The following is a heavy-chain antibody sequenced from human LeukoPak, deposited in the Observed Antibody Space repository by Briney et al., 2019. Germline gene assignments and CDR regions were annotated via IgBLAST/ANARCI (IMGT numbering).Heavy chain of an antibody. V-gene: IGHV3-9*01. CDR1: GLTFSSHW. J-gene: IGHJ1*01. Sequence: GGSLRLSCAASGLTFSSHWMHWVRQAPGKGLEWVSGISWNSGSRGYADSVKGRFTISRDNAKNSLFLQMNSLRAEDTALYYCAKAPGWELKRYFQHWGQGTLVTVSS. CDR2: ISWNSGSR. CDR3: AKAPGWELKRYFQH. D-gene: IGHD1-26*01.